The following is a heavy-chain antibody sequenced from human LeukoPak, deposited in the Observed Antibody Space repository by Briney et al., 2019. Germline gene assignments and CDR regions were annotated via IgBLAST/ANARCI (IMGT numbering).Heavy chain of an antibody. CDR1: GYTFTGYY. CDR3: ARERYNWSDGGLYAFDI. D-gene: IGHD1-20*01. Sequence: ASVKVSCKASGYTFTGYYMHWVRQAPGLGLEWMGRINPNSGGTNYAQKFQGRVTMTRDTSISTAYMELSRLRSDDTAVYYCARERYNWSDGGLYAFDIWGQGTMVTVSS. V-gene: IGHV1-2*06. CDR2: INPNSGGT. J-gene: IGHJ3*02.